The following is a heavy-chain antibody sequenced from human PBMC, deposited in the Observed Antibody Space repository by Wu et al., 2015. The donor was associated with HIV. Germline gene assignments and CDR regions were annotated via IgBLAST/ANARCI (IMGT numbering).Heavy chain of an antibody. CDR1: GYTFTSYY. V-gene: IGHV1-2*02. J-gene: IGHJ3*02. CDR3: VRGARGMPKGAFDI. D-gene: IGHD3-16*01. CDR2: IAPNSGGT. Sequence: QVQLVQSGSEVKKPGASVKVSCKASGYTFTSYYIHWLRQAPGQGLEWMAWIAPNSGGTNSAQMFQGRVTMTRDTSITAVYLELNSLTSDDTAVYYCVRGARGMPKGAFDIWGQGTLVIVSS.